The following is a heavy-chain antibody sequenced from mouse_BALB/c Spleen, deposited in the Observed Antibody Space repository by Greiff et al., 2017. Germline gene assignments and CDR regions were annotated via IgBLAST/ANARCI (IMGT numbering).Heavy chain of an antibody. Sequence: VQLQESGPDLVAPSQSLSITCTVSGFSLTSYGVHWVRQPPGKGLEWLVVIWSDGSTTYNSALKSRLSISKDNSKSQVFLKMNSLQTDDTAMYYSARHSYDYYAMDYWGQGTSVTVSS. CDR1: GFSLTSYG. J-gene: IGHJ4*01. CDR3: ARHSYDYYAMDY. V-gene: IGHV2-6-2*01. CDR2: IWSDGST. D-gene: IGHD6-5*01.